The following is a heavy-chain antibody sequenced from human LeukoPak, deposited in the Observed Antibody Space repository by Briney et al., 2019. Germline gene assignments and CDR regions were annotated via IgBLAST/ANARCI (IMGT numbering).Heavy chain of an antibody. J-gene: IGHJ3*02. Sequence: ASVKVSCKASGYTFTDYYMHWVRQAPGQGLEWIGWTNPNSGDTNYAQRFQGRVTMTRDTSISTAYMELTILRSDDTAVYYCARDVRNQQPDPFDIWGQGTMVTVSS. CDR3: ARDVRNQQPDPFDI. CDR1: GYTFTDYY. D-gene: IGHD1-14*01. CDR2: TNPNSGDT. V-gene: IGHV1-2*02.